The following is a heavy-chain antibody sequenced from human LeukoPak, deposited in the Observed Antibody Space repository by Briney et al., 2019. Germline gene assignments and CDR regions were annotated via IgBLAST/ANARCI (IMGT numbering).Heavy chain of an antibody. J-gene: IGHJ6*03. CDR3: ARHVDYFYYMDV. V-gene: IGHV5-51*01. CDR2: ISFGDSDS. CDR1: GSSFTSYW. Sequence: GESLQISCQGSGSSFTSYWIGWVRQMPGKGLEWMGIISFGDSDSRYSPSFQGQVTISVDKSINTAYLQWSSLKASDTAIYYCARHVDYFYYMDVWGKGTTVTISS.